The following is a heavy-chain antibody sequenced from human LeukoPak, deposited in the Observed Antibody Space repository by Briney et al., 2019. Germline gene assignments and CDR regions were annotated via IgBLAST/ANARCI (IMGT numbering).Heavy chain of an antibody. V-gene: IGHV3-15*01. D-gene: IGHD3-22*01. CDR3: TRDPSYYDSSGYLGLDY. J-gene: IGHJ4*02. CDR1: GFTFSNAW. CDR2: IKSKTDGGTT. Sequence: PGGSLRLSCAASGFTFSNAWMSWVRQAPGKGLEWVGRIKSKTDGGTTDYAAPVKGRFTISRDDSKNTLYQQMNSLKTEDTAVYYCTRDPSYYDSSGYLGLDYWGQGTLVTVSS.